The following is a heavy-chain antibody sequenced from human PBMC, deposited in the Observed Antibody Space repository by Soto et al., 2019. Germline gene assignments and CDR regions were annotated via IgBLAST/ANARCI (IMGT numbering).Heavy chain of an antibody. CDR2: IIPILGIA. CDR3: ARGVATITGYFDL. D-gene: IGHD5-12*01. CDR1: GGTFSSYT. Sequence: SVKVSCKASGGTFSSYTISWVRQAPGQGLEWMGRIIPILGIANYAQKFQGRVTITADKSTSTAYMELSSLRSEDTAVYYCARGVATITGYFDLWGRGTLVTVSS. J-gene: IGHJ2*01. V-gene: IGHV1-69*02.